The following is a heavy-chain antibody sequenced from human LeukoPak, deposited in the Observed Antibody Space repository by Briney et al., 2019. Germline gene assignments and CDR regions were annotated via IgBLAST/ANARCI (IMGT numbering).Heavy chain of an antibody. J-gene: IGHJ5*02. D-gene: IGHD3-22*01. CDR3: ARDNYYDSSGYYYVQGWFDP. V-gene: IGHV4-61*02. CDR2: IYTSGST. Sequence: PSETLSLTCTVSGGSISSGSYYWSWIRQPAGKGLEWIGRIYTSGSTNYNPSLKSRVTISVDTSKNQFSLKLSSVTAADTAVYYCARDNYYDSSGYYYVQGWFDPWGQGTLVTVSS. CDR1: GGSISSGSYY.